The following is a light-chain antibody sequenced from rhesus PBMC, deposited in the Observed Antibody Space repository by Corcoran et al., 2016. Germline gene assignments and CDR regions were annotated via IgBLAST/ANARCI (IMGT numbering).Light chain of an antibody. CDR1: QGISSW. CDR2: KAS. J-gene: IGKJ4*01. V-gene: IGKV1-22*01. Sequence: DIQMTQSPSSLSASVGDTVTITCRSSQGISSWLAWYQQKPGKAPKLLIYKASSLQSGVPSRFSGSGSGTDFTLTISSLQSEDFATYYCQQYSSRPLTFGGGTKVELK. CDR3: QQYSSRPLT.